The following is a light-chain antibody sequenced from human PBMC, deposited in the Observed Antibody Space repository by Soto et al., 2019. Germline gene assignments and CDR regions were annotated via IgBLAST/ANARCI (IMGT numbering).Light chain of an antibody. CDR2: GAA. CDR1: QSVSSGY. J-gene: IGKJ5*01. CDR3: HQYGSSPPNT. V-gene: IGKV3-20*01. Sequence: EIVLTQSPGTLSLSPGERATLSCRASQSVSSGYLAWYQQKPGQAPRLLIYGAASRATGITDRFSGSGSGTDFTLTSSRMEPEDFAVYNCHQYGSSPPNTLSQATRLEIK.